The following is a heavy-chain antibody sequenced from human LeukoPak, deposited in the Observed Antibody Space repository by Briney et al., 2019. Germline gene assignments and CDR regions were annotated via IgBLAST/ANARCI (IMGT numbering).Heavy chain of an antibody. Sequence: KPSETLSLTCAVYGGSFSGYYWSWIRQPPGKGLEWIGEINHSGSTNYNPSLKSRVTISVDTSKNQFSLKLSSVTAADTAVYYCARDLTRGYSGYGRFDPWGQGTLVTVSS. V-gene: IGHV4-34*01. D-gene: IGHD5-12*01. J-gene: IGHJ5*02. CDR1: GGSFSGYY. CDR3: ARDLTRGYSGYGRFDP. CDR2: INHSGST.